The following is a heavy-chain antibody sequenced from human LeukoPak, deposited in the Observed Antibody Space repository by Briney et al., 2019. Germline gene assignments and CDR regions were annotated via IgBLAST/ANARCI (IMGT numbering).Heavy chain of an antibody. CDR2: FDPEDGET. V-gene: IGHV1-24*01. J-gene: IGHJ4*02. CDR3: ATVQGGDYCLVY. CDR1: GYTLTELS. D-gene: IGHD4-17*01. Sequence: ASVKVSCKVSGYTLTELSMRWVRQAPGKGLEWMGGFDPEDGETIYAQKFQGRVTMTEDTSTDTAYMELSSLRSEDTAVYYCATVQGGDYCLVYWGQGTLVTVSS.